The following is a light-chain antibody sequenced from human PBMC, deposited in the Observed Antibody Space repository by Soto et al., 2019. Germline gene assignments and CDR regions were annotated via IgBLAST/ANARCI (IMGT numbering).Light chain of an antibody. V-gene: IGLV1-44*01. Sequence: QSVLTQPPSASGTPGQRVTISCSGSRSNIGSNTVNWYQQLPGTAPKLLIYSNNQRPSGVPDRFSGSKSGTSASLAISGLQPEDEADYYCAAWDGSANGHVVFGGGTKVTVL. CDR1: RSNIGSNT. J-gene: IGLJ2*01. CDR3: AAWDGSANGHVV. CDR2: SNN.